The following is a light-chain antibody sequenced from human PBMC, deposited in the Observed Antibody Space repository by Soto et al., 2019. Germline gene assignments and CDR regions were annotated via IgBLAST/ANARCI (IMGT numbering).Light chain of an antibody. CDR2: SNN. CDR1: SSNIGSNT. CDR3: AAWDDSLKGWV. J-gene: IGLJ3*02. Sequence: QYVLTQPPSASVTPGQRVTISCYGSSSNIGSNTINWYQQLPGTAPKLLFYSNNQRPSGFPDRFSGYKSGTSASLAISGLHSEDEADYYCAAWDDSLKGWVVGVWTKLTVL. V-gene: IGLV1-44*01.